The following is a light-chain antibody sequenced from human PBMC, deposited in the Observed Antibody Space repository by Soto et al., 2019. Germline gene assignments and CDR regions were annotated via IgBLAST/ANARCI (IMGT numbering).Light chain of an antibody. CDR3: QSYDSSLSGYV. Sequence: QSVLTQPPSVSGAPGQRVTISCTGSSSNIGAGYDVHWYQQLPGTAPKLLIYGNSNRPSGVPDRFSGSKSGTSASLAITGVQAEDEVSYYGQSYDSSLSGYVFGTGTKLTVL. J-gene: IGLJ1*01. CDR1: SSNIGAGYD. CDR2: GNS. V-gene: IGLV1-40*01.